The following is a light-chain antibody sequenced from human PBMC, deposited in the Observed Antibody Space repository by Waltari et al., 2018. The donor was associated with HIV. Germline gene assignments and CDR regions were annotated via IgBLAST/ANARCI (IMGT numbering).Light chain of an antibody. Sequence: QSALTQPASVSGSPGQSITISCTGTSSDVGGYDYISWYQHHPGKALTLMIYEVGNRPSGVSDRFSGSKSGNTASLTISGLQTEDEADYYCTSYTSSSSLNYVFGTGTKVTVL. J-gene: IGLJ1*01. CDR1: SSDVGGYDY. CDR3: TSYTSSSSLNYV. V-gene: IGLV2-14*01. CDR2: EVG.